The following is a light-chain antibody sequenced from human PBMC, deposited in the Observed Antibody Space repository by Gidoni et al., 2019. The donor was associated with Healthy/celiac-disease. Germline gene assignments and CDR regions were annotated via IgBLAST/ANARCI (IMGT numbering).Light chain of an antibody. J-gene: IGKJ2*01. CDR1: QRISSY. V-gene: IGKV1-8*01. CDR2: AAS. CDR3: QQCYSNPYT. Sequence: AMRTTLSPSSFSASTGDRVTITCRASQRISSYLAWYQQKPGKAPKFLIYAASTLQSGVPSRFSGSGSGTDFTLTISSLQSEDFATYYCQQCYSNPYTFGEGTKLEIK.